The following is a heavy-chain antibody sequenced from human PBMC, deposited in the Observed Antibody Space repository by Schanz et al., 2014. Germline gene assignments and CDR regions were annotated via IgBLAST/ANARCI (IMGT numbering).Heavy chain of an antibody. D-gene: IGHD3-22*01. V-gene: IGHV3-23*04. J-gene: IGHJ4*02. CDR3: ARVDSSGYFFDN. CDR2: ISGSGGST. Sequence: VQLVESGGGLVKPGGSLRLSCAASGFMFSSYGMNWVRQAPGKGLEWVIVISGSGGSTYYADSVRGRFTMSRDNSKNTVHLQMSSLRVEDTAVYYCARVDSSGYFFDNWGQGTRVTVSS. CDR1: GFMFSSYG.